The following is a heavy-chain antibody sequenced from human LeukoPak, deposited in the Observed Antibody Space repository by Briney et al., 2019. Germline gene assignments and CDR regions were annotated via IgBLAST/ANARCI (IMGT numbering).Heavy chain of an antibody. J-gene: IGHJ4*02. Sequence: SETLSLTCAVYGGSFSGYYWSWIRQPPGKGLEWIGEINHSGSTNYNPSLKSRVTISVDTSKNQFSLKLSSVTAADTAVYYCARGPYGDSTSYWGQGTLVTVSS. D-gene: IGHD4-17*01. CDR1: GGSFSGYY. V-gene: IGHV4-34*01. CDR3: ARGPYGDSTSY. CDR2: INHSGST.